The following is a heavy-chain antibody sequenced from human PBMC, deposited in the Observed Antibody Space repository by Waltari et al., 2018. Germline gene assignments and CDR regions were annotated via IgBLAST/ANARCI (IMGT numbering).Heavy chain of an antibody. J-gene: IGHJ4*02. CDR1: RYPISRGYN. CDR2: IYHSGSA. D-gene: IGHD3-16*01. CDR3: ARVGDYADY. Sequence: QVQLPESGPGLVKPAETLSLTGTVSRYPISRGYNWGWIRQPPGKVLEYIGSIYHSGSAYYNPSLMSRVTISIDTSKNQFSLKLTSVTAADTAVYYCARVGDYADYWGQGTLVTVSS. V-gene: IGHV4-38-2*02.